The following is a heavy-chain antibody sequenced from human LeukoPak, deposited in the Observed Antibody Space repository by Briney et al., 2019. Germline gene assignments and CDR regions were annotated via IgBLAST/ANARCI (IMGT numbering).Heavy chain of an antibody. D-gene: IGHD2-15*01. Sequence: GGSLRLSCAASGFTFSSYAMYWVRQAPGKGLEWVAVISYDGGNKYYADSVKGRFTISRDNSKNTLYLQMNSLRAEDTAVYYCARDAFHLAATSPGIWGQGTMVTVSS. CDR1: GFTFSSYA. V-gene: IGHV3-30-3*01. CDR2: ISYDGGNK. CDR3: ARDAFHLAATSPGI. J-gene: IGHJ3*02.